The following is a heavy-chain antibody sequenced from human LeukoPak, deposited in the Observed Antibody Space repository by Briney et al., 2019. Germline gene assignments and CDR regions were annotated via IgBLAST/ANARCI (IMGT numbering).Heavy chain of an antibody. CDR1: GFTFSSYA. Sequence: GRSLRLSCAASGFTFSSYAMIWVRQAPGKGLEWVSGISTGGGATYYTDSVEGRFTMSRDNSKNTLYLQMNSLRVEDTAVYYCANRPNSDFWSGYYDYWGQGTLVTVSS. V-gene: IGHV3-23*01. CDR2: ISTGGGAT. D-gene: IGHD3-3*01. J-gene: IGHJ4*02. CDR3: ANRPNSDFWSGYYDY.